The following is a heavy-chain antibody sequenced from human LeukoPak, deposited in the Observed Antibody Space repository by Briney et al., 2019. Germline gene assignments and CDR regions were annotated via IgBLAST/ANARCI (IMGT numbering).Heavy chain of an antibody. CDR1: GGSFSGYY. CDR3: ARVGQSDAFDI. J-gene: IGHJ3*02. CDR2: INHSGST. D-gene: IGHD4-11*01. Sequence: SETLSLTCAVYGGSFSGYYWSWIRQPPGKGPEWIGEINHSGSTNYNPSLKSRVTISVDTSKNQFSLKLSSVTAADTAVYYCARVGQSDAFDIWGQGTMVTVSS. V-gene: IGHV4-34*01.